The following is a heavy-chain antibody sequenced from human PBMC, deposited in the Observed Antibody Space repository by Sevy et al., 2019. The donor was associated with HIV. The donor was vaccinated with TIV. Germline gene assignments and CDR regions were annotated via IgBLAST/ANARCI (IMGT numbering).Heavy chain of an antibody. Sequence: ASVKVSCKASGYTFTGYDINWVRQATGQGLGWMGWMNPNSGNRGYAQKFQGRVTMTRNTSISTAHMELSSLRSEDTAVYDCARGLAWFDPWGQGTLVTVSS. J-gene: IGHJ5*02. CDR1: GYTFTGYD. CDR2: MNPNSGNR. V-gene: IGHV1-8*01. CDR3: ARGLAWFDP.